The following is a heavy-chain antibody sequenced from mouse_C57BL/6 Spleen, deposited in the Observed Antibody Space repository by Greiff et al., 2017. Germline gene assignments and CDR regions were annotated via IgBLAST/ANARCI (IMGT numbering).Heavy chain of an antibody. D-gene: IGHD2-10*01. CDR3: TRPYSFAY. CDR1: GYTFTDYE. CDR2: IDPETGGT. V-gene: IGHV1-15*01. Sequence: VKLMESGAELVRPGASVTLSCKASGYTFTDYEMHWVKQTPVHGLEWIGAIDPETGGTAYNQKFKGKAILTADKSSSTAYMELRSLTSEDSAVYYCTRPYSFAYWGQGTLVTVSA. J-gene: IGHJ3*01.